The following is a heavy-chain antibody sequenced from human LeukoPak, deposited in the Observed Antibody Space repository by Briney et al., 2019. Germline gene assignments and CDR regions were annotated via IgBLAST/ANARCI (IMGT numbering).Heavy chain of an antibody. CDR1: GFTFSSYA. CDR3: ARDSTVVNWDSRDAFDI. J-gene: IGHJ3*02. D-gene: IGHD4-17*01. CDR2: ISYDGSNK. Sequence: PGGSLRLSCAASGFTFSSYAMHWVRQAPGKGLEWVAVISYDGSNKYYADSVKGRFTISRDNSKNTLYLQMNSLRAEDTAVYYCARDSTVVNWDSRDAFDIWGQGTMVTVSS. V-gene: IGHV3-30-3*01.